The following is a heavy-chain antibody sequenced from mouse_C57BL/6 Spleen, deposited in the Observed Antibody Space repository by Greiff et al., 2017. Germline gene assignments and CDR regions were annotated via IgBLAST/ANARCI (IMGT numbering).Heavy chain of an antibody. CDR3: AKGVYGSSPAWFAY. CDR2: IYPGSGST. CDR1: GYTFTSYW. J-gene: IGHJ3*01. D-gene: IGHD1-1*01. Sequence: QVQLQQPGAELVKPGASVKMSCKASGYTFTSYWITWVKQRPGQGLEWIGEIYPGSGSTNYNEKFKSKATLTVDTSSSTGYMQLSSLTSEDSAVYYCAKGVYGSSPAWFAYWGQGTLVTVSA. V-gene: IGHV1-55*01.